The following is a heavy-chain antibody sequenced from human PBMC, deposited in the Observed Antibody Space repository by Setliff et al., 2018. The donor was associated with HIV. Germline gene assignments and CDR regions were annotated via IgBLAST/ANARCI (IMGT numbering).Heavy chain of an antibody. J-gene: IGHJ4*02. V-gene: IGHV3-33*06. Sequence: PGGSLRLSCAASGFTFNSYGMNWVRQAPGKGLEWVAIIWYDGSKKYYADSVKGRFTMSRDNSKNTLYLLMNSLRAEDTAVYYCAKAPLTIVATGGEDCWGQGTLVTVSS. CDR2: IWYDGSKK. D-gene: IGHD6-13*01. CDR3: AKAPLTIVATGGEDC. CDR1: GFTFNSYG.